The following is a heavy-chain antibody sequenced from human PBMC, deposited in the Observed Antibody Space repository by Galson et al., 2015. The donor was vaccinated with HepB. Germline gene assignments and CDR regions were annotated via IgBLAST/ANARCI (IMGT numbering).Heavy chain of an antibody. CDR1: GFTFSSYA. CDR2: ISYDGSNK. J-gene: IGHJ4*02. CDR3: ARDPPLAPSGLDY. V-gene: IGHV3-30-3*01. D-gene: IGHD6-25*01. Sequence: SLRLSCAASGFTFSSYAMHWVRQAPGKGLEWVAVISYDGSNKYYADSVKGRFTISRDNSKNTLYLQMNSLRAEDTAVYYCARDPPLAPSGLDYWGQGTLVTVSS.